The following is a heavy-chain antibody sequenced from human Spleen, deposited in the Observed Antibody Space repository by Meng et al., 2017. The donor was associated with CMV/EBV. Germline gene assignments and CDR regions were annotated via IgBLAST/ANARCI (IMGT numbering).Heavy chain of an antibody. CDR3: AREDTAMAPTSY. CDR1: GFTVSSNY. V-gene: IGHV3-66*02. Sequence: SWAASGFTVSSNYMSWVRQAPGKGLEWVSVIYSGGSTYYADSVKGRFTISRDNSKNTLYLQMNSLRAEDTAVYYCAREDTAMAPTSYWGQGTLVTVSS. J-gene: IGHJ4*02. CDR2: IYSGGST. D-gene: IGHD5-18*01.